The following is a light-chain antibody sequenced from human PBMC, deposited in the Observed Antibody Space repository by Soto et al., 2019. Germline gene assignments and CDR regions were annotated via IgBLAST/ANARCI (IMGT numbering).Light chain of an antibody. Sequence: IVLTQSPGTMSLSPGEGATLSCRASQSVSSNSAWYQQKPGQAPRLLIYGASTRATGIPARFSGSRSGTDFTLTISRLEPEDFAVYYCHQYGSSPATFGQGTKVDIK. CDR1: QSVSSN. CDR2: GAS. J-gene: IGKJ1*01. V-gene: IGKV3-20*01. CDR3: HQYGSSPAT.